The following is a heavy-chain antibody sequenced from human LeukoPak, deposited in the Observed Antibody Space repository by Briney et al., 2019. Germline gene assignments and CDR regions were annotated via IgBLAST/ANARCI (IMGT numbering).Heavy chain of an antibody. D-gene: IGHD6-19*01. CDR1: GFTFTNYA. J-gene: IGHJ4*02. V-gene: IGHV3-23*01. CDR3: AKDLDSSDLWDTAY. CDR2: IDKSGGAP. Sequence: GGSLRLSCEASGFTFTNYAMNWVRQAPGKGLEWVSLIDKSGGAPYYADSVKGRFFISRDNSKSTLSLQMNSLSVDDTAVYYCAKDLDSSDLWDTAYLGQGILVTVSP.